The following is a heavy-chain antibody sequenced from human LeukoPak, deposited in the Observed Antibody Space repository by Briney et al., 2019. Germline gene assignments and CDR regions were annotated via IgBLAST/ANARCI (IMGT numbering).Heavy chain of an antibody. D-gene: IGHD3-3*01. V-gene: IGHV4-34*01. Sequence: SETLSLTCAVYGGSFSGYYWSWIRQPPGKGLEWIGEINHSGSTNYNPSLKSRVTISVDTSKNQFSLNLSSVTAADTAVYYCARELYGGYYFDYWGQGTLVTVSS. CDR2: INHSGST. J-gene: IGHJ4*02. CDR1: GGSFSGYY. CDR3: ARELYGGYYFDY.